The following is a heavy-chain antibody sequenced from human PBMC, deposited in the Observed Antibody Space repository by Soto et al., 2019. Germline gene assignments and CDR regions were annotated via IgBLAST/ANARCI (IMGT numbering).Heavy chain of an antibody. V-gene: IGHV2-26*01. CDR1: GLSRNNVRMG. D-gene: IGHD6-13*01. J-gene: IGHJ6*02. CDR2: IFSNDEE. Sequence: SGPTLVNPTDALTLTCTFAGLSRNNVRMGVSWIRQHQGKAMEWLGQIFSNDEESYSTSLKSRLTISKDTSKSQVVLTMTNMDPVDTATYYCSRTFTAAPPYYFYYGMDVWGQGTTVTVSS. CDR3: SRTFTAAPPYYFYYGMDV.